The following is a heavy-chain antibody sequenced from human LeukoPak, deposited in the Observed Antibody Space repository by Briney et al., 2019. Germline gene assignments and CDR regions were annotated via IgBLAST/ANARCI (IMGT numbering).Heavy chain of an antibody. J-gene: IGHJ4*02. D-gene: IGHD4-17*01. CDR1: GDSITSTTHF. CDR3: GRESEYGDWEY. Sequence: SETLSLTCTVSGDSITSTTHFWDWIRQPPGQGLEWIRSIYYRESTYYNPALKRLATISVDTSNNQFPLKFSSVTAADTALYYCGRESEYGDWEYWGKGTLVTVSS. V-gene: IGHV4-39*06. CDR2: IYYREST.